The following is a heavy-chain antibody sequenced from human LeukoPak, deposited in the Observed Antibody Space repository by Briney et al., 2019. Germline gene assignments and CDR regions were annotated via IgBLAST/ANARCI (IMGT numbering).Heavy chain of an antibody. Sequence: PGGSLRLSCAASGFTFSNAWMSWVRQAPGKGLEWVGRIKSKTDGGTTDYAAPVKGRFTISRDDSKNTLYLQMNSLKTEDTAVYYCTTARYYDFWSGLLWYFDYWGQGTLVTVSS. CDR2: IKSKTDGGTT. J-gene: IGHJ4*02. V-gene: IGHV3-15*01. D-gene: IGHD3-3*01. CDR3: TTARYYDFWSGLLWYFDY. CDR1: GFTFSNAW.